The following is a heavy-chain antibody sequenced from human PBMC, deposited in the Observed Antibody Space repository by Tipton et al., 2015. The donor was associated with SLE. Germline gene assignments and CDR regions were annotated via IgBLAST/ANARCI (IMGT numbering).Heavy chain of an antibody. Sequence: SLRLSCAASGFTVSSSYMSWVRQAPGKGLEWVSIIYSGGSTYYADSVKGRFTISRNNSKNTVYLQMNSLRAEDTAMYYCARGVTTQSFDYWGQGTLVTVSS. D-gene: IGHD4-17*01. J-gene: IGHJ4*02. CDR1: GFTVSSSY. CDR3: ARGVTTQSFDY. CDR2: IYSGGST. V-gene: IGHV3-53*04.